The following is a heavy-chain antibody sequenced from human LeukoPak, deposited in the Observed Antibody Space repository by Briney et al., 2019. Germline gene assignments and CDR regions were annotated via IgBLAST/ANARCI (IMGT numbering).Heavy chain of an antibody. CDR2: SYHSGST. Sequence: SETLSLTCAVSGYSIDSGYYWGWIRQPPGKGREWIGNSYHSGSTYYKPSLKSRVTISVDMSKTIFFLKLSSVTAADTAMYYCASHYDFWSGLGTTHAFDILGQGTMVTVSS. V-gene: IGHV4-38-2*01. CDR3: ASHYDFWSGLGTTHAFDI. D-gene: IGHD3-3*01. J-gene: IGHJ3*02. CDR1: GYSIDSGYY.